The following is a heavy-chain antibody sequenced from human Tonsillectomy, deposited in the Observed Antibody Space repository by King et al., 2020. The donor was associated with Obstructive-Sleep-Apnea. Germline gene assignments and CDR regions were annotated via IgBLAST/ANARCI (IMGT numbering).Heavy chain of an antibody. V-gene: IGHV5-51*01. Sequence: QLVQSGAEEKKPGESLKISCKASGYSFATYWIGWVLQMPGQGLEWMGIIYPGDSVVRYSSSFQGQVNISADKSISIAYLQWSSLKASDTAIYYCARLAEMATSTAIYFDYWGQGTLVTVSS. D-gene: IGHD5-24*01. CDR3: ARLAEMATSTAIYFDY. CDR2: IYPGDSVV. CDR1: GYSFATYW. J-gene: IGHJ4*02.